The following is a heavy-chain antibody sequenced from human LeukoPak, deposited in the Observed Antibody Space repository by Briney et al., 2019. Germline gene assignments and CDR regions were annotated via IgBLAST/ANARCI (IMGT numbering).Heavy chain of an antibody. CDR2: IRSDGYHT. J-gene: IGHJ4*02. CDR1: GFIFDAHD. Sequence: GGSLRLSCGASGFIFDAHDMHWVRQAPGKGMGWVAFIRSDGYHTYYADSVKGRFTITRDNSKNTLYLQMNSLRLEDMALYYCAKPSGSGVDYWGRGTRVTVSS. CDR3: AKPSGSGVDY. V-gene: IGHV3-30*02. D-gene: IGHD1-26*01.